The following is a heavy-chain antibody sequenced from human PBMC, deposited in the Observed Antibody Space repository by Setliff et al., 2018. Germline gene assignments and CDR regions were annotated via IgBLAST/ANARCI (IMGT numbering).Heavy chain of an antibody. J-gene: IGHJ4*02. Sequence: PSETLSLTCGASGGTFSGYYWSWIRQPPGKGLEWIGEINHSGNTNYNPSLKSRVTISVDTSKNQISLKLSSVTAADTAVYYCARGHPPSDSSGYYYAYWGQGTLVTVSS. V-gene: IGHV4-34*01. CDR2: INHSGNT. D-gene: IGHD3-22*01. CDR1: GGTFSGYY. CDR3: ARGHPPSDSSGYYYAY.